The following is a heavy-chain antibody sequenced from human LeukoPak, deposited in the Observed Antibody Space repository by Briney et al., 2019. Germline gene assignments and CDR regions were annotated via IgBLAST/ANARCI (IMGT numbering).Heavy chain of an antibody. CDR3: ARRGSSGWYVFDY. CDR1: GGSISGYY. CDR2: IYYSGST. V-gene: IGHV4-59*08. D-gene: IGHD6-19*01. J-gene: IGHJ4*02. Sequence: PSETLSLTCTVSGGSISGYYWSWIRQPPGKGLEWIGYIYYSGSTNYNPSLKSRVTISVDTSKNQFSLKLSSVTAADTAVYYCARRGSSGWYVFDYWGQGTLVTVSS.